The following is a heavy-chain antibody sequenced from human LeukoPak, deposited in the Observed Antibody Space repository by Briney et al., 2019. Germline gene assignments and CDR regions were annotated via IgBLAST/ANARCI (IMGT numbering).Heavy chain of an antibody. J-gene: IGHJ4*02. CDR3: ARDRDIYSSFDY. CDR2: IGTSSTTI. CDR1: GFTFSSYT. D-gene: IGHD6-13*01. V-gene: IGHV3-48*01. Sequence: GGSLRLSCAASGFTFSSYTMNWVRQPPGKGLEWVSNIGTSSTTIYYADSVKGRFTISRDNAKNSLYLQMNSLRADDTAVYYCARDRDIYSSFDYWGQGTLVTVSS.